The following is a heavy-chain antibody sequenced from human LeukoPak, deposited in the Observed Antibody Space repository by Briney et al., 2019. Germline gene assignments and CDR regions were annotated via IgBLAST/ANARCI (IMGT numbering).Heavy chain of an antibody. Sequence: GGSLRLSCAASRFTFSSYGMSWVRQAPGKGLEWVSAISGSGGSTYYADSVKGRFTISRDNSKNTLYLQMNSLRAEDTAVYYCAKGGSSWYRSKYYFDYWGQGTLVTVSS. V-gene: IGHV3-23*01. J-gene: IGHJ4*02. CDR3: AKGGSSWYRSKYYFDY. D-gene: IGHD6-13*01. CDR1: RFTFSSYG. CDR2: ISGSGGST.